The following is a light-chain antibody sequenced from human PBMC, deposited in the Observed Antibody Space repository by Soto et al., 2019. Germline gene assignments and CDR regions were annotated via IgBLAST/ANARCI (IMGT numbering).Light chain of an antibody. CDR1: QSIANN. Sequence: EIVMTQSPASLSASPGERITLSCKASQSIANNLAWHQQKPGQAPRLLMYGASTRAADIPARFSGSGSGTEFSLTISSLQPEDVAIYYCQQYLSFPMYTFAQGTKLEIK. CDR3: QQYLSFPMYT. V-gene: IGKV3-15*01. CDR2: GAS. J-gene: IGKJ2*01.